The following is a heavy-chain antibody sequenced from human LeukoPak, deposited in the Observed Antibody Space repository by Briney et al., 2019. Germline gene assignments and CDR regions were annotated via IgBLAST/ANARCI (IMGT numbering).Heavy chain of an antibody. CDR1: GGSISSSSYY. Sequence: SETLSLTCTVSGGSISSSSYYWGWLRQPPGKGLEWIGSIYYSGSTYYNPSLKSRVTISVDTSKNQFSLKLSSVTGADTAVYFCARLTGSYYFDYWGQGTLVTVSS. D-gene: IGHD1-26*01. CDR3: ARLTGSYYFDY. CDR2: IYYSGST. V-gene: IGHV4-39*01. J-gene: IGHJ4*02.